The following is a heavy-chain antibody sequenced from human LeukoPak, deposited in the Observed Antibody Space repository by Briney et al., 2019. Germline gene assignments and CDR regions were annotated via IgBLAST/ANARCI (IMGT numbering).Heavy chain of an antibody. CDR2: INHSGST. J-gene: IGHJ6*03. Sequence: SETLSLTCAVYGGSFSGYYWSWIRQSPGKGLEWIGEINHSGSTKNNPSLKSRVTISVDTSKNQFSLKLSSVTAADTAVYYCARGRVTMVRGAHGTQGYYMDVWGKGTTVTVSS. D-gene: IGHD3-10*01. CDR3: ARGRVTMVRGAHGTQGYYMDV. V-gene: IGHV4-34*01. CDR1: GGSFSGYY.